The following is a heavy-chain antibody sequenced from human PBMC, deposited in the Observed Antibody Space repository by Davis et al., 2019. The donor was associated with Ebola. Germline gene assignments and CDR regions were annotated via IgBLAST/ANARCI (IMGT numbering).Heavy chain of an antibody. Sequence: PGGSLRLSCAASGFTFSSYSMNWVRQAPGKGLEWVSSISSSSSYIYYADSVKGRFTISRDNAKNSLYLQMNSLRAEDTAVYYCARGPSRGGSSNWFDPWGQGTLVTVSS. J-gene: IGHJ5*02. CDR1: GFTFSSYS. D-gene: IGHD2-15*01. CDR2: ISSSSSYI. CDR3: ARGPSRGGSSNWFDP. V-gene: IGHV3-21*01.